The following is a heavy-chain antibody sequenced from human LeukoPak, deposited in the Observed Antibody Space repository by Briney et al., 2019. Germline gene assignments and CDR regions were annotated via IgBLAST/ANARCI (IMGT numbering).Heavy chain of an antibody. CDR3: AKCITIFGVYDY. D-gene: IGHD3-3*01. CDR2: ISGSGGST. Sequence: HSGGSLRLSCAASGFTFSSYAMSWVRQAPGKGLEWVSAISGSGGSTYYADSVKGRFTISRDNSKNTLYLQMNSLRAEDTAVYYCAKCITIFGVYDYWGQGTLVTVSS. J-gene: IGHJ4*02. V-gene: IGHV3-23*01. CDR1: GFTFSSYA.